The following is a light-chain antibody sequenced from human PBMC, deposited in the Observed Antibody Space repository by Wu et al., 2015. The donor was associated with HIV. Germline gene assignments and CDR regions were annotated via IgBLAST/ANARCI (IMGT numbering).Light chain of an antibody. V-gene: IGKV3-15*01. CDR3: QQYNNWPPWT. CDR2: DAS. Sequence: MVMTQSPATLSVSPGERATLSCRASQSVANNLAWYQQRPGQAPRLLIYDASTRATGIPARFSGSGSGTEFTLTISSLQSEDFAVYYCQQYNNWPPWTFGQGTKVEIK. CDR1: QSVANN. J-gene: IGKJ1*01.